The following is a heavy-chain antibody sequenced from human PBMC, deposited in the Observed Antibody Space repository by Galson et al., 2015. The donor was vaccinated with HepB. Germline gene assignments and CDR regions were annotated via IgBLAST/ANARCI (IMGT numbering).Heavy chain of an antibody. Sequence: SLRLSCAASGFTFSTYSMNWVRQAPGKGLEWVSSISGNSNYIYHAGSVKGRFTISRDNAKNSLYLQMDSLRAEDTALYYCARNLYSGADYSVDYWGQGTLVTVSS. CDR1: GFTFSTYS. D-gene: IGHD4-11*01. CDR2: ISGNSNYI. J-gene: IGHJ4*02. CDR3: ARNLYSGADYSVDY. V-gene: IGHV3-21*01.